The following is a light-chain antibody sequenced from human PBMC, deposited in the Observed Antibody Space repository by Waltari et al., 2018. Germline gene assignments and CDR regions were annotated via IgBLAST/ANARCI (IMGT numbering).Light chain of an antibody. CDR1: QRISSY. CDR3: QQTYSLFT. Sequence: DIQMTQSPSFLSASVGDRVTITCRASQRISSYLNWYQMKPGRAPELLIYAASSLQSGVPSRFSGSGSGTEFTLTISSLQPDDVATYYCQQTYSLFTFGPGTKVDFK. CDR2: AAS. J-gene: IGKJ3*01. V-gene: IGKV1-39*01.